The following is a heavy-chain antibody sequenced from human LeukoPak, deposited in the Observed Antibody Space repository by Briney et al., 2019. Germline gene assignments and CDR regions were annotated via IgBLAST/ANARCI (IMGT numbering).Heavy chain of an antibody. Sequence: GESLKISCKGSGYSFTSYWIGWVRQMPGKGLEWMGIIYPGDSDTRSSPSFQGQVTISADKSISTAYLQWSSLKASDTAMYYCARGSAGTDYYYYYYMDVWGKGTTVTVSS. CDR3: ARGSAGTDYYYYYYMDV. V-gene: IGHV5-51*01. CDR2: IYPGDSDT. D-gene: IGHD6-13*01. J-gene: IGHJ6*03. CDR1: GYSFTSYW.